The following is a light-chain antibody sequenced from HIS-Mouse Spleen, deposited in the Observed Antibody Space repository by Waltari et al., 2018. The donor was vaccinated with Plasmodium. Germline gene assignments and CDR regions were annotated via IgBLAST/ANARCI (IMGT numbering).Light chain of an antibody. Sequence: SYELTQPSSVSVSPGQTARITCSGDVLAKKYARWFQQQPGQAPVLVIYNDSEPPSGIPERFACSSSGTTVTLNISGAQVEDEADYYCYSAADNNWVFGGGTKLTVL. V-gene: IGLV3-27*01. J-gene: IGLJ3*02. CDR3: YSAADNNWV. CDR1: VLAKKY. CDR2: NDS.